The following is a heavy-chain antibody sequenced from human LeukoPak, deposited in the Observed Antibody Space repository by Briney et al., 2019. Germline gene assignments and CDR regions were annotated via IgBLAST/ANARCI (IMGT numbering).Heavy chain of an antibody. D-gene: IGHD1-26*01. CDR3: ARVGGLVGATRLPDY. CDR1: GFTFSSYS. Sequence: AWSLRLSCAASGFTFSSYSMNWVRQAPGKGLEWVSSISISSSYIYYADSVKGRFTISRDNAKNSLYLQMNSLRAEDTAVYYCARVGGLVGATRLPDYWGQGTLVTVYS. CDR2: ISISSSYI. J-gene: IGHJ4*02. V-gene: IGHV3-21*01.